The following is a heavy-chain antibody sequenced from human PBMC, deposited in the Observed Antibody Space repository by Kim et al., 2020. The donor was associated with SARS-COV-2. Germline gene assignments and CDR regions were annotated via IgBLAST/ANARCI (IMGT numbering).Heavy chain of an antibody. V-gene: IGHV4-34*01. Sequence: SETLSLTCAVYGGSFSGYYWSWIRQPPGKGLEWIGEINHSGSTNYNPSLKSRVTISVDTSKNQFSLKLRSVTAADTAVYYCASLFGELSGSWGQGTLVTVSS. CDR3: ASLFGELSGS. D-gene: IGHD3-10*02. J-gene: IGHJ4*02. CDR1: GGSFSGYY. CDR2: INHSGST.